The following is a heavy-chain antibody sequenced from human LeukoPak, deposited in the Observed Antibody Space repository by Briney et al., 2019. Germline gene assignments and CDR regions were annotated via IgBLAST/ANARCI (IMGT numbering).Heavy chain of an antibody. CDR2: IKQDGSEK. CDR1: GFTFSSYW. J-gene: IGHJ4*02. CDR3: ARAKPKNMVRGLIMRRESRYYFDY. D-gene: IGHD3-10*01. Sequence: GGSLRLSCAASGFTFSSYWMTWVRQAPGKGLEWVANIKQDGSEKYYVDSVKGRFTISRDNAKNSLYLQMNSLRAEDTAVYYCARAKPKNMVRGLIMRRESRYYFDYWGQGTLVTVSS. V-gene: IGHV3-7*03.